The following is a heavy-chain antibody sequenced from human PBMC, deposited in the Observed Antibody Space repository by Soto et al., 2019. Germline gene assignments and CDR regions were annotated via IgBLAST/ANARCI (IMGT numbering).Heavy chain of an antibody. CDR3: AKEKSGSYFSSYFDS. V-gene: IGHV3-23*01. Sequence: GGSLRLSCAASRFTFSAYAMSWVRQAPGKGLEWVSAISSHGDSTYYADSVKGRFTLSRDNFKNTLYLQMNNLRADDTAVYYCAKEKSGSYFSSYFDSWGQGTLVTVSS. J-gene: IGHJ4*02. CDR1: RFTFSAYA. D-gene: IGHD1-26*01. CDR2: ISSHGDST.